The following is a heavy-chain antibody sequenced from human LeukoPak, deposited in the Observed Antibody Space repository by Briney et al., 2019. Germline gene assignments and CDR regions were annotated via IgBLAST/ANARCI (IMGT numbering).Heavy chain of an antibody. D-gene: IGHD3-3*01. Sequence: PGGSLRLSCAASGFTVSSNYMSWVRQAPGKGLEWVSVIYSGGNTYYADSVKGRFTISRDNSKNTLYLQMNSLRSEDTAVYYCARSQVVRFLDPSAQAFDIWGQGTMVTVPS. J-gene: IGHJ3*02. CDR2: IYSGGNT. V-gene: IGHV3-53*05. CDR3: ARSQVVRFLDPSAQAFDI. CDR1: GFTVSSNY.